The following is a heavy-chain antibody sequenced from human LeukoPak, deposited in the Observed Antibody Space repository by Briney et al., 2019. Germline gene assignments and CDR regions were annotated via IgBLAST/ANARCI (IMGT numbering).Heavy chain of an antibody. CDR2: INHSGST. D-gene: IGHD6-13*01. CDR3: AGDSSSLTDDAFDI. V-gene: IGHV4-34*01. CDR1: GGSFSGYY. J-gene: IGHJ3*02. Sequence: PSETLSLTCAVYGGSFSGYYWSWIRQPPGKGLEWIGEINHSGSTNYNPSLKSRVTISVDTSKNQFSLKLSSVTAADTAVYYCAGDSSSLTDDAFDIWGQGTMVTVSS.